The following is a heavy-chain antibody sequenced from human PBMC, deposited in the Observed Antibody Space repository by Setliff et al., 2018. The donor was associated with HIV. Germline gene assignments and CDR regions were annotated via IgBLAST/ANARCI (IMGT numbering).Heavy chain of an antibody. CDR2: IYWDDDK. CDR3: AHSLYCSSSNCSGLLFDY. J-gene: IGHJ4*02. CDR1: GFSLTTSAVG. D-gene: IGHD2-2*01. V-gene: IGHV2-5*02. Sequence: SGPTLVNPPQPLTLTCAFSGFSLTTSAVGVGWIRQPPGKALEWLALIYWDDDKRYRSSLKSRLTITKDTSKNQVVLTLTNMDPVDTATYYYAHSLYCSSSNCSGLLFDYWGQGTLVTVSS.